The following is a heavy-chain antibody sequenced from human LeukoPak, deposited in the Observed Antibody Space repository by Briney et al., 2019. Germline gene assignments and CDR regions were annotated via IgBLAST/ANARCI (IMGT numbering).Heavy chain of an antibody. V-gene: IGHV3-66*01. CDR3: ARALYGSGRFDGFDI. CDR1: GFTLSSNY. D-gene: IGHD6-19*01. Sequence: GGSLRLSCAASGFTLSSNYMSWVRQAPGKGLEWVSVIYSGGSTYYADSVRGRFTISRDNSKNTLDLQMNSLRDEDTAVYYCARALYGSGRFDGFDIWGQGTMVTVSS. CDR2: IYSGGST. J-gene: IGHJ3*02.